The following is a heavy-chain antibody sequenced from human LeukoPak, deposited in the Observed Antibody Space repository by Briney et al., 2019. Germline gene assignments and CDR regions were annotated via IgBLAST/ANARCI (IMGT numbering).Heavy chain of an antibody. CDR2: INPNSGGT. CDR1: GYTFTGYY. CDR3: ARVFSGSGPLRVFDY. D-gene: IGHD3-10*02. Sequence: GASVKVSCKASGYTFTGYYMHWVRQAPGQGLEWMGWINPNSGGTNYAQKFQGRVTMTRDTSISTAYMELSRLRSDDKAVYYCARVFSGSGPLRVFDYWGQGTLVTVSS. V-gene: IGHV1-2*02. J-gene: IGHJ4*02.